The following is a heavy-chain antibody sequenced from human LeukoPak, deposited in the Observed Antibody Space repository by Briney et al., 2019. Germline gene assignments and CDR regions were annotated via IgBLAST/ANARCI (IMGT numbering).Heavy chain of an antibody. CDR2: IRSKAYGGTT. J-gene: IGHJ4*02. CDR1: GFTFGDYA. V-gene: IGHV3-49*03. D-gene: IGHD6-13*01. CDR3: TRDKYRYSSSWTLDY. Sequence: PGRSLRLSCTASGFTFGDYAMSWFRQAPGKGLEWVGFIRSKAYGGTTEYAASVKGRFTISRDDSKSIAYLQMNSLKTEDTAVYYCTRDKYRYSSSWTLDYWGQGTLVTVSS.